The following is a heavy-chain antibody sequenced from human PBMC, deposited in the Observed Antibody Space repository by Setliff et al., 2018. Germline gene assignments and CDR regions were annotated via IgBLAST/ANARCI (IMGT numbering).Heavy chain of an antibody. V-gene: IGHV3-73*01. CDR3: ASDIHNDYDYFDY. CDR1: GFTFSRSA. Sequence: GGSMRLSCAASGFTFSRSAIHWVRQASGKGLEWVGRVRSRINNSATAYDASVKGRFIISRDDSKNTAYLQMNSLKTEDTAVYYCASDIHNDYDYFDYWGQGIQVTVSS. D-gene: IGHD4-17*01. CDR2: VRSRINNSAT. J-gene: IGHJ4*02.